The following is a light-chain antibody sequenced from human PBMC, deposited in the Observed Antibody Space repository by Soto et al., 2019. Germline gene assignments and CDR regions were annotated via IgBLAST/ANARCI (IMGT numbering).Light chain of an antibody. J-gene: IGLJ1*01. CDR1: SSDVGGYNY. CDR3: SSYTSSSTLYV. CDR2: DVS. Sequence: VLTQPASVSGSPGQSITISCTGTSSDVGGYNYVSWYQQHPGKAPKLMIYDVSNRPSGVSNRFSGSKSGNTASLTISGLQAEDEADYYCSSYTSSSTLYVFGTGTKVTV. V-gene: IGLV2-14*01.